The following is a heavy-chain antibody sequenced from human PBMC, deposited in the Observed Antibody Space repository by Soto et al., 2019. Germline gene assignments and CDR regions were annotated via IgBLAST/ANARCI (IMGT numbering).Heavy chain of an antibody. V-gene: IGHV4-59*08. J-gene: IGHJ3*02. CDR1: GGSISSYY. CDR2: IYYSGST. Sequence: PSETLSLTCTVSGGSISSYYWSWIRQPPGKGLEWIGYIYYSGSTNYNPSLKSRVTISVDTSKNQFSLKLSSVTAADTAVYYCERQVEGYYGSGSYYMIAFDIWGQGTMVTVSS. CDR3: ERQVEGYYGSGSYYMIAFDI. D-gene: IGHD3-10*01.